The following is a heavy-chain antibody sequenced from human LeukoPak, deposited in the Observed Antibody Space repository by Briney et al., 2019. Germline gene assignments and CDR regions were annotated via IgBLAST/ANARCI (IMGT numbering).Heavy chain of an antibody. J-gene: IGHJ4*02. D-gene: IGHD3-22*01. Sequence: GGSLRLSCAASGFTFSSYAMHWVRQAPGKGLEWVAVISYDGSNKYYADSVKGRFTISRDNPKNTLYLQMNSLRAEDTAVYYCARGESDYYDSSGYHHFDYWGQGTLVTVSS. V-gene: IGHV3-30*04. CDR1: GFTFSSYA. CDR3: ARGESDYYDSSGYHHFDY. CDR2: ISYDGSNK.